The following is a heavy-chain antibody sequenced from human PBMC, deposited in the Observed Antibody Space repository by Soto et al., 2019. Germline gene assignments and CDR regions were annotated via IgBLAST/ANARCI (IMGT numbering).Heavy chain of an antibody. CDR2: IYHSGST. J-gene: IGHJ4*02. CDR3: ASITMVRGVPY. Sequence: PSETLSLTCAVSGGSISSGGYSWSWIRQPPGKGLEWIGYIYHSGSTYYNPSLKSRVTISVDRSKNQFSLKLSSVTAADTAVYYCASITMVRGVPYWGQGTLVTVSS. V-gene: IGHV4-30-2*02. D-gene: IGHD3-10*01. CDR1: GGSISSGGYS.